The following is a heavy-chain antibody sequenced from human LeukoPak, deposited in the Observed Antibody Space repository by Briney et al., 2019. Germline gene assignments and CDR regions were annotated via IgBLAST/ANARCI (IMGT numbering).Heavy chain of an antibody. CDR1: GYTFTSYY. J-gene: IGHJ6*02. CDR3: AREPKNYYDSSEYVLDV. V-gene: IGHV1-46*01. CDR2: INPSGGST. D-gene: IGHD3-22*01. Sequence: ASVKVSCKASGYTFTSYYMHWVRQAPGQGLEWMGIINPSGGSTSYAQKFQGRVTMTRDTSTSTVYMELSSLRSDDTAVYYCAREPKNYYDSSEYVLDVWGQGTTVTVSS.